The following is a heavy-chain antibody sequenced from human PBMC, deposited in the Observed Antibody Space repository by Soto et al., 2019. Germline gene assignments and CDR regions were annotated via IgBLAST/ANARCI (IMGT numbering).Heavy chain of an antibody. CDR2: ISNTGNII. CDR3: ARGLAYGDYGWIDP. V-gene: IGHV3-11*01. Sequence: QVQMVEAGGGLVKPGGSLRLSCAASGFTFSDYYMTWIRQAPGKGLEWIAYISNTGNIIYYADSVRGRFTISRDNAKNSLFLQMSSLRAEDTAVYYCARGLAYGDYGWIDPWGQGSLVTVSA. J-gene: IGHJ5*02. D-gene: IGHD4-17*01. CDR1: GFTFSDYY.